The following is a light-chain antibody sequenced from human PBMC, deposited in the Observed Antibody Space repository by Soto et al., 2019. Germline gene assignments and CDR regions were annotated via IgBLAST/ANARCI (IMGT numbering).Light chain of an antibody. CDR1: QSVSSNF. J-gene: IGKJ1*01. Sequence: EIVLTQSPGTLSLSLGERATLSCRASQSVSSNFLAWYQQKPGQAPRLLIYAASSRATGIPDRFSGSGSGTDFTLTISRLEPEDFAVYYCQQYVSSPRPFGQGTKVDIK. CDR2: AAS. V-gene: IGKV3-20*01. CDR3: QQYVSSPRP.